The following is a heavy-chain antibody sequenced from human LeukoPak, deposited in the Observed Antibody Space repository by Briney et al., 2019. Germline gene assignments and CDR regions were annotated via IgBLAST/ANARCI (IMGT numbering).Heavy chain of an antibody. D-gene: IGHD3-3*01. CDR3: AREALPWSGYYRTYYYYGMDV. CDR2: IYYSGST. CDR1: GASISSYY. V-gene: IGHV4-59*12. J-gene: IGHJ6*02. Sequence: SETLSLTCTVSGASISSYYWSWIRQPPGKGLEWIGYIYYSGSTNYNPSLKSRVTISVDTSKKQFSLKLSSVTAADTAVYYCAREALPWSGYYRTYYYYGMDVWGQGTTVTVSS.